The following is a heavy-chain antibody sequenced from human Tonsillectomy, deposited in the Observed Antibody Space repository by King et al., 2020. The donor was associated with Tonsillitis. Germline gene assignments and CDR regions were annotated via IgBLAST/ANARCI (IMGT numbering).Heavy chain of an antibody. CDR1: GGSISSYY. V-gene: IGHV4-59*12. J-gene: IGHJ4*02. D-gene: IGHD3-16*02. CDR3: ARGVNDYVWGSYRYDY. Sequence: VQLQESGPGLVKPSETLSLTCTVSGGSISSYYWSWIRQPPGKGLEWVGYIYHIGSTSYNPSLKSRVTISVDTSKNQFFLKLSSVSAADTAVYYCARGVNDYVWGSYRYDYWGQGTLVTVSS. CDR2: IYHIGST.